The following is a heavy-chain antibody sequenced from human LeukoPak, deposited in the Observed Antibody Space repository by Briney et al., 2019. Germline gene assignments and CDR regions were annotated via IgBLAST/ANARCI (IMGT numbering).Heavy chain of an antibody. J-gene: IGHJ6*04. V-gene: IGHV5-10-1*01. D-gene: IGHD5-24*01. CDR1: GYSFTSYW. Sequence: GESLKISCKGSGYSFTSYWISWVRQMPGKGLEWMGRIDPSDSYTNYSPSFQGHVTISADKSISTAYLQWSRLKASDTAMYYCAKQPFSATNFAGMDVWGKGTTVTVSS. CDR2: IDPSDSYT. CDR3: AKQPFSATNFAGMDV.